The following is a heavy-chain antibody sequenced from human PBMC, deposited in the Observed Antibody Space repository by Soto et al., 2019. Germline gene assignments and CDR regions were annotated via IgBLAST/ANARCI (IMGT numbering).Heavy chain of an antibody. CDR1: GGSISSYY. CDR2: IYYSGST. Sequence: SETLSLTCTVSGGSISSYYWSWIRQPPGKGLEWIGYIYYSGSTNYNPSLKSRVTISVDTSKNQFSLKLSSLTAADTAVYYCARGSVTVAGHLDSWGQGTLVTSPQ. V-gene: IGHV4-59*01. D-gene: IGHD6-19*01. J-gene: IGHJ4*02. CDR3: ARGSVTVAGHLDS.